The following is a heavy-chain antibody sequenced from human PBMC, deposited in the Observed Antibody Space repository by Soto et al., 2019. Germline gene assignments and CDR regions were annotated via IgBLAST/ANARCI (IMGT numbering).Heavy chain of an antibody. D-gene: IGHD6-13*01. Sequence: SVKVSCKASGGTFSSYAIRWVRQAPAQGLEWMGGIIPIFGTANYAQKFQGRVTITADESTSTAYMELSSLRSEDTAVYYCASGYSFRYYYYGMDVWGQGTTVTVSS. V-gene: IGHV1-69*13. J-gene: IGHJ6*02. CDR2: IIPIFGTA. CDR3: ASGYSFRYYYYGMDV. CDR1: GGTFSSYA.